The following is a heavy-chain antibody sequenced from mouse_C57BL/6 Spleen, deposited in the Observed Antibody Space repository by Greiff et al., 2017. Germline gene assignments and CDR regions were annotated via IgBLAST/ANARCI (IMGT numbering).Heavy chain of an antibody. J-gene: IGHJ4*01. V-gene: IGHV5-4*03. CDR2: ISDGGSYT. Sequence: EVMLVESGGGLVKPGGSLKLSCAASGFPFSSYAMSWVRQTPEKRLEWVATISDGGSYTYYPDNVKGRFTISRNNAKNNLYLRMSHLKSEDTAMYYWARGGGSSRDAMDYWGQGTAVTVSS. D-gene: IGHD1-1*01. CDR1: GFPFSSYA. CDR3: ARGGGSSRDAMDY.